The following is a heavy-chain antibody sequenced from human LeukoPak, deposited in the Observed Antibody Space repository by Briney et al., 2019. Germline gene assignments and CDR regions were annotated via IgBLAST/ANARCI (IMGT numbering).Heavy chain of an antibody. V-gene: IGHV4-34*01. CDR2: INHSGST. CDR1: GGSFSGYY. CDR3: ARQTSSYYYYGMDV. J-gene: IGHJ6*02. Sequence: TSETLSLTCAVYGGSFSGYYWSWIRQPQGKGLEWIGEINHSGSTNYNPSLKSRVTISVDTSKNQFSLKLSSVTAADTAVYYCARQTSSYYYYGMDVWGQGTTVTVSS. D-gene: IGHD6-19*01.